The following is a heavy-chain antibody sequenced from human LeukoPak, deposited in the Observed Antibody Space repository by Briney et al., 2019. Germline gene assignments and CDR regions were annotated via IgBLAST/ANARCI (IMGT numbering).Heavy chain of an antibody. CDR3: ARIIAVAGTEERYYFDY. CDR2: IYYSGST. J-gene: IGHJ4*02. CDR1: GGSISSSSYY. D-gene: IGHD6-19*01. V-gene: IGHV4-39*01. Sequence: SETLSLTRTVSGGSISSSSYYWGWIRQPPGKGLEWIGSIYYSGSTHYNPSLKSRVTISVDTSKNQFSLKLSSVTAADTAVYYCARIIAVAGTEERYYFDYWGQGTLVTVSS.